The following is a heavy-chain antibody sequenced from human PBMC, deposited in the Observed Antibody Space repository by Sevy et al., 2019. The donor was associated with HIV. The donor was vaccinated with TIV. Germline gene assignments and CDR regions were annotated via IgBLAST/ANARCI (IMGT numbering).Heavy chain of an antibody. CDR3: VRDQGYGYGMDV. D-gene: IGHD5-18*01. Sequence: ASVKVSCKASGYTFMNYYIHWVRQAPGQGLEWMGVINPSGGSTTSAQKFQGRVTMTSDTSTSTVYMELSSLRSEDTAVYYCVRDQGYGYGMDVWGQGTTVTVSS. J-gene: IGHJ6*02. V-gene: IGHV1-46*03. CDR1: GYTFMNYY. CDR2: INPSGGST.